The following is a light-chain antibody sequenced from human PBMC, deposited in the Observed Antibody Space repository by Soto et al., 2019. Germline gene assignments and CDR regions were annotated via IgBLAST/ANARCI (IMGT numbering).Light chain of an antibody. CDR3: GTWDSSLSAVV. CDR2: DNN. CDR1: SYNIGTNY. J-gene: IGLJ2*01. Sequence: QSVLTQPPSVSAAPGQTVTISCSGSSYNIGTNYVSWYQQLPGTAPKLLIYDNNKRPSGIPDRFSGSKSGTSATLGITGLQTGDEADYYCGTWDSSLSAVVFGGGTKVTVL. V-gene: IGLV1-51*01.